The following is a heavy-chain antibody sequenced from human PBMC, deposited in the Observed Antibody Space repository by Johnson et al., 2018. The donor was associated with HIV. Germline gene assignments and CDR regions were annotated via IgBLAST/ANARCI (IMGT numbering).Heavy chain of an antibody. CDR3: ARDSFDISGQQHDAFDI. D-gene: IGHD3-22*01. V-gene: IGHV3-30*04. Sequence: QVQLVESGGDVVQPGRSLRLSCAASGFTFRSYAMHWVRQAPGKGLESVAAIGYDGNDKDYADSVKGRFTISRDNSRNTLYLHLNSLRAVDTAVYYCARDSFDISGQQHDAFDIWGQGTMVTVSS. CDR2: IGYDGNDK. CDR1: GFTFRSYA. J-gene: IGHJ3*02.